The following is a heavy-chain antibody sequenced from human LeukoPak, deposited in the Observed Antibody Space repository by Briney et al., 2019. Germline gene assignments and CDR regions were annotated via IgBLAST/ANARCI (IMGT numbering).Heavy chain of an antibody. V-gene: IGHV1-69*05. Sequence: SVKVSCTASGGTFSSHAVSWARQPPGQGLEWMGGTTPIFGSEEYAQKLQDRLTINTDDSTSTAYMILSSLRSEDTAVYYCARAPFQFDGSGFSMDAFDVWGQGTMVTVSS. J-gene: IGHJ3*01. CDR2: TTPIFGSE. CDR3: ARAPFQFDGSGFSMDAFDV. CDR1: GGTFSSHA. D-gene: IGHD3-22*01.